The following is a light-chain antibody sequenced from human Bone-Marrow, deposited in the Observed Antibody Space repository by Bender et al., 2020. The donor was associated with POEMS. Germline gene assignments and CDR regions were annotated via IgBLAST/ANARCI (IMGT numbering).Light chain of an antibody. J-gene: IGLJ1*01. CDR3: QAWDSSTASYV. Sequence: SYELTQPPSVSVSPGQTASITCSGDKLGDKYACWYQQMPGQSPVLVIYQDSKRPSGIPERFSASNSGNTATLTISGTQAMDEADYYCQAWDSSTASYVFGTGTKVTVL. V-gene: IGLV3-1*01. CDR1: KLGDKY. CDR2: QDS.